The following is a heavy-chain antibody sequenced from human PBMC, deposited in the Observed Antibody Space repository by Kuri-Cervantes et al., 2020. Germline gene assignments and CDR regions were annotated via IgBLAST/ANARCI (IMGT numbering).Heavy chain of an antibody. J-gene: IGHJ3*02. CDR3: ARGMYYYDSSGYYLGPSVAPDAFDI. CDR1: GNTFTNYY. CDR2: INPSGDKT. D-gene: IGHD3-22*01. Sequence: ASVKVSCKASGNTFTNYYVHWVRQAPGQGLEWMGIINPSGDKTNNAQRFHGRVTMTRDTSTSTVYMELSSLRSEDTAVYYCARGMYYYDSSGYYLGPSVAPDAFDIWGQGTMVTVSS. V-gene: IGHV1-46*01.